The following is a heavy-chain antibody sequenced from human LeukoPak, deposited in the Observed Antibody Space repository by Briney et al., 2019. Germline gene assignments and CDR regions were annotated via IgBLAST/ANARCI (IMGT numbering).Heavy chain of an antibody. CDR3: ARDPWGGDIVVVPAAIHDP. CDR1: GYTFTTYY. V-gene: IGHV1-2*06. J-gene: IGHJ5*02. D-gene: IGHD2-2*01. CDR2: INPNSGGT. Sequence: ASVKVSCKASGYTFTTYYIHWVRQAPGQGLEWMGRINPNSGGTNFAQKFQGRVTVTRDTSISTAYMELSRLTSDDTAVYYCARDPWGGDIVVVPAAIHDPWGQGTLVTVSS.